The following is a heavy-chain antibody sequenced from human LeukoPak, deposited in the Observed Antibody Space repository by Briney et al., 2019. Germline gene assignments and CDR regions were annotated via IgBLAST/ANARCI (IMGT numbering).Heavy chain of an antibody. CDR2: ISGSGSST. CDR3: AKDIPREIQLWAPTFDY. J-gene: IGHJ4*02. Sequence: PGGSLRLSCAASGFTFSSYGMSWVRQAPGRGLEWVSSISGSGSSTYYVDSVKGRFTISRDNANNSLYLQMNSLRAEDTALYYCAKDIPREIQLWAPTFDYWGQGTLVTVSS. CDR1: GFTFSSYG. D-gene: IGHD5-18*01. V-gene: IGHV3-23*01.